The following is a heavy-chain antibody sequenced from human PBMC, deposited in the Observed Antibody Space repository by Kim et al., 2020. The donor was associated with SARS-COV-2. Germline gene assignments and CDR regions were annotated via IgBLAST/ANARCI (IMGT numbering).Heavy chain of an antibody. CDR1: GFTFDDYA. V-gene: IGHV3-9*01. CDR3: AKAHLTAFDWLLRGVDHYFDY. D-gene: IGHD3-9*01. Sequence: GGSLRLSCAASGFTFDDYAMHWVRQAPGKGLEWVSGISWNSGSIGYADSVKGRFTISRDNAKNSLYLQMNSLRAEDTALYYCAKAHLTAFDWLLRGVDHYFDYWGQGTLVTVSS. CDR2: ISWNSGSI. J-gene: IGHJ4*02.